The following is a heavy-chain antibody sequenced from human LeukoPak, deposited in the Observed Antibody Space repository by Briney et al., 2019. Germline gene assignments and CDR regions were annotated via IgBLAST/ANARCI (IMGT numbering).Heavy chain of an antibody. V-gene: IGHV3-15*01. J-gene: IGHJ4*02. D-gene: IGHD1-26*01. Sequence: GGSLRLSCSASGFTFTNAWMSWVRQAPGKGLEWVGRIKSKTDGGTADYAAPVKGRFSISRDDSKNTLYLQMNSLKSEDTAVYYCAGGGGWYWGQGTLVTVSS. CDR3: AGGGGWY. CDR1: GFTFTNAW. CDR2: IKSKTDGGTA.